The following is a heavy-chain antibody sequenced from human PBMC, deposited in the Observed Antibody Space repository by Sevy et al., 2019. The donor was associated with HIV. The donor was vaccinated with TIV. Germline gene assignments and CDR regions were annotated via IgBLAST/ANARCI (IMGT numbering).Heavy chain of an antibody. CDR1: GFIVSSNY. V-gene: IGHV3-53*01. CDR2: IYRGGST. Sequence: GESLKISCAASGFIVSSNYMSWVRQAPGKGLEWVSVIYRGGSTYYAVSVKGRFTISRDNSKNTLYLQMNSLRAEDTAVYYCARDRNTAMVIGMDVWGQGTTVTVSS. J-gene: IGHJ6*02. CDR3: ARDRNTAMVIGMDV. D-gene: IGHD5-18*01.